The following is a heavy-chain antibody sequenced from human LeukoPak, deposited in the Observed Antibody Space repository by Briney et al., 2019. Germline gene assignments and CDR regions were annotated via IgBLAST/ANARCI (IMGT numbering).Heavy chain of an antibody. V-gene: IGHV3-23*01. Sequence: GGSLRLSCAASGFTFSNHAMTWVRQAPGKGLEWVSGISISGHKTYYADSVKGRFTISRDNSKNTVYLQMNSLRVDDTAVYYCANEEVPNVYWGQGTLVTVSS. CDR2: ISISGHKT. CDR3: ANEEVPNVY. CDR1: GFTFSNHA. D-gene: IGHD1-1*01. J-gene: IGHJ4*02.